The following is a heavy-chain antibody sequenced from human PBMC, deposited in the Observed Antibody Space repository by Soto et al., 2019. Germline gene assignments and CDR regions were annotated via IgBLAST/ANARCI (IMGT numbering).Heavy chain of an antibody. J-gene: IGHJ4*02. D-gene: IGHD2-2*01. Sequence: GGSLRLSCAASGFTFSSYVMHWVRQAPGKGLEWVAVISYDGSNKYYADSVKGRFTTSRDNSKNTLYLQMNSLRVEDTAVYYCAKGYHNFDYWGLGTLVTVSS. V-gene: IGHV3-30*18. CDR2: ISYDGSNK. CDR3: AKGYHNFDY. CDR1: GFTFSSYV.